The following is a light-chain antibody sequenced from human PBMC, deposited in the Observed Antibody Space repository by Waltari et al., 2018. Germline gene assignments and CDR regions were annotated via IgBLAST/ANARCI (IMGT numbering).Light chain of an antibody. CDR3: LLLYSGTWV. Sequence: QAVVTQEPSLTVSPGGTVTLTCGSSTGAVTSGHYPYWFQQKPGQAPKTLIYDTSIRHSWRPARFSGSLLGDKAALTLSGAQPEDEAEYYCLLLYSGTWVFGGGTKVTVL. CDR2: DTS. V-gene: IGLV7-46*01. CDR1: TGAVTSGHY. J-gene: IGLJ3*02.